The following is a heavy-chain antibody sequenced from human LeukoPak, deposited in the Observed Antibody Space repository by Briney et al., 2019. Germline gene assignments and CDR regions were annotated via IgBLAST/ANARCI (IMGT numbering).Heavy chain of an antibody. CDR3: ARGLGYCTNGVCYWAPSHWYFDL. CDR2: IYYSGST. J-gene: IGHJ2*01. Sequence: SETLSLTCTVSGGSISSGGYYWSWIRQHPGKGLEWIGYIYYSGSTCYNPSLKSRVTISVDTSKNQFSLKLSSVTAADTAVYYCARGLGYCTNGVCYWAPSHWYFDLWGRGTLVTVSS. CDR1: GGSISSGGYY. D-gene: IGHD2-8*01. V-gene: IGHV4-31*03.